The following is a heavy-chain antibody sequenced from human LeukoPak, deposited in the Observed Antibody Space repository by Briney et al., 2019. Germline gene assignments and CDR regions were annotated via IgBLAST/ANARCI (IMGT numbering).Heavy chain of an antibody. CDR3: AKDRGSGYHYFDY. CDR1: GFTFRDYV. J-gene: IGHJ4*02. V-gene: IGHV3-23*01. Sequence: GGSLRLSCAAAGFTFRDYVMTWVRQAPGRGLEWASVISTSGESAYYADSVKGRFTISRDNSKNTLYLQMNSLRAEDTAVYYCAKDRGSGYHYFDYWGQGTLVTVSS. CDR2: ISTSGESA. D-gene: IGHD3-22*01.